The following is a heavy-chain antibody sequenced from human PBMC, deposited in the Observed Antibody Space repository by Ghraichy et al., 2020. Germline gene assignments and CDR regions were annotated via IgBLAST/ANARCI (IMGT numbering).Heavy chain of an antibody. D-gene: IGHD1-26*01. Sequence: GGSLRLSCAASGFTVSSNYMSWVRQAPGKGLEWVSVIYSGGSTYYADSVKGRFTISRDNSKNTLYLQMNSLRAEDTAVYYCARGEWELLTLAKWGQGTLVTVSS. CDR1: GFTVSSNY. V-gene: IGHV3-53*01. CDR3: ARGEWELLTLAK. J-gene: IGHJ4*02. CDR2: IYSGGST.